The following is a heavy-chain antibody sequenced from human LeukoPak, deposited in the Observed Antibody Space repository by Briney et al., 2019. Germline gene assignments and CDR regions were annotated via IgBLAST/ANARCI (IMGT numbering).Heavy chain of an antibody. CDR2: IYYTGST. D-gene: IGHD3-22*01. J-gene: IGHJ4*02. CDR3: ARDGTMMSDY. V-gene: IGHV4-39*07. CDR1: GASISSSSYY. Sequence: NPSETLSLTCTVSGASISSSSYYWGWIRQPPGKGLEWIETIYYTGSTYYNPSLKSQVTIAVDTYKNQFSLKLSSVTAADTAVYYCARDGTMMSDYWGQGTLVTVSS.